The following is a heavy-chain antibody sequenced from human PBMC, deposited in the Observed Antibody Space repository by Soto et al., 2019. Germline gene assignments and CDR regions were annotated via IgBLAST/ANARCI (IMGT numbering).Heavy chain of an antibody. D-gene: IGHD6-13*01. Sequence: QVQLVQSGAEEKKPGASVKVSCKASGYTFTSHAMHWVRQAPGQRLEWMGWINAGNGNTKYSQKLQGRVTITTDTSASTAYMELSSLRSEETAVYYCARDGIAAAGTSWFDPWGQGTLVTVSS. CDR1: GYTFTSHA. V-gene: IGHV1-3*05. CDR3: ARDGIAAAGTSWFDP. J-gene: IGHJ5*02. CDR2: INAGNGNT.